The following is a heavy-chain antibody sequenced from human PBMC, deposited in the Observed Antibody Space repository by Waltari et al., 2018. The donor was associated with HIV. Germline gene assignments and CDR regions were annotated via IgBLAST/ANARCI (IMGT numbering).Heavy chain of an antibody. D-gene: IGHD2-2*01. CDR3: ARGADCSSTSCYAYYFDY. V-gene: IGHV4-4*02. Sequence: QVQLQESGPGLVKPSGTLSLTCAVSGGSISSSNCCSWVRHPPGKGLEWIGEIYHRGSTNYNPSLKSRVTISVDKSKNQFSLKLSSVTAADTAVYYCARGADCSSTSCYAYYFDYWGQGTLVTVSS. CDR1: GGSISSSNC. CDR2: IYHRGST. J-gene: IGHJ4*02.